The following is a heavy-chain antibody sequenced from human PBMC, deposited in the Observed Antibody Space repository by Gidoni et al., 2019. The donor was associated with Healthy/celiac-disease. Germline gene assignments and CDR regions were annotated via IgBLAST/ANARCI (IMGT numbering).Heavy chain of an antibody. D-gene: IGHD3-22*01. V-gene: IGHV1-46*01. CDR3: ARDPPPDYYDSSGPFYYFDY. J-gene: IGHJ4*02. CDR2: INPSGGST. CDR1: GYTFTSYY. Sequence: QVQLVQSGAEVKKPGASVKVSCKASGYTFTSYYIHWVRQAPGQGLEWMGIINPSGGSTSYAQKFQGRVTMTRDTSTSTVYMELGSLRSEDTAVYYCARDPPPDYYDSSGPFYYFDYWGQGTLVTVSS.